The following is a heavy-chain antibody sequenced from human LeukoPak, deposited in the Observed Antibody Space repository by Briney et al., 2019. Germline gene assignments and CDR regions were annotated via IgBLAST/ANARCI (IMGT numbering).Heavy chain of an antibody. CDR2: IIPIFGTP. CDR1: GGTFNSFV. J-gene: IGHJ3*02. V-gene: IGHV1-69*05. Sequence: ASVKVSCKASGGTFNSFVINWVRQAPGQGLEWMGGIIPIFGTPNYPQKFQDRVTITTDESTSTSYMELSSLKFEDTAIYYCASPTPRSVPPARDAFDIWGQGTMVTVSS. CDR3: ASPTPRSVPPARDAFDI. D-gene: IGHD2-2*01.